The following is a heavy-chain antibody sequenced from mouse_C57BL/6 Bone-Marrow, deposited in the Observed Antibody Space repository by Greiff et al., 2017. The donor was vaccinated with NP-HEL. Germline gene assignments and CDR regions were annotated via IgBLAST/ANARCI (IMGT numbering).Heavy chain of an antibody. D-gene: IGHD1-1*01. CDR1: GFNIKNTY. Sequence: EVQLQQSVAELVRPGASVKLSCTASGFNIKNTYMPWVKQRPEQGLEWIGRIDPANGNTKYAPKFQGKATITADTSSNTAYLHLSSLTSEDTAIYYWALYYGSSYWYFDVWGTGTTVTVSS. CDR2: IDPANGNT. CDR3: ALYYGSSYWYFDV. V-gene: IGHV14-3*01. J-gene: IGHJ1*03.